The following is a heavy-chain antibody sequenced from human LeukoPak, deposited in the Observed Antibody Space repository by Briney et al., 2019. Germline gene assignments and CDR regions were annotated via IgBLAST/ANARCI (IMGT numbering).Heavy chain of an antibody. CDR2: IYYSGST. V-gene: IGHV4-59*01. D-gene: IGHD6-19*01. Sequence: SETLSLTCTVSGGSISSYYWSWIRQPPGKGLEGIGYIYYSGSTNYNPSLKSLVTISVDTSKNQFSLKLSSVTAADTAVYYCARGSGYSSGWYSAFDIWGQGTMVTVSS. CDR1: GGSISSYY. CDR3: ARGSGYSSGWYSAFDI. J-gene: IGHJ3*02.